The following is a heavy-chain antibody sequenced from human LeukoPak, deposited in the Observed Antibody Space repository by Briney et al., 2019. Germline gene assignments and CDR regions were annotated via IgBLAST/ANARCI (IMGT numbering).Heavy chain of an antibody. J-gene: IGHJ4*02. CDR2: IYYSGST. V-gene: IGHV4-59*01. CDR3: ARVPGGWFGELLFDY. CDR1: GGSISSYY. Sequence: LSETLSLTCTVSGGSISSYYWSWIRQPPGKRLEWIGYIYYSGSTNYNPSLKSRVTISVDTSKNQFSLKLSSVTAADTAVYYCARVPGGWFGELLFDYWGQGTLVTVSS. D-gene: IGHD3-10*01.